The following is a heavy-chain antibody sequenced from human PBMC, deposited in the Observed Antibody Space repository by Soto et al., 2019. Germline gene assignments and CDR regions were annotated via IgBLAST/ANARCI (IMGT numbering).Heavy chain of an antibody. CDR1: GFGFSAYA. J-gene: IGHJ3*02. V-gene: IGHV3-23*01. Sequence: EVQLLESGGGLVQPGGSLTLSCAGSGFGFSAYAMNWVRQAPGKGLQWVSGLVGSGGDKNYADSVRGRFTVSRDNSKNTMYLQMNSLRDEDTAVYYCAKDLIENNVVWKDFDMWGRGTQVTVSS. CDR2: LVGSGGDK. D-gene: IGHD2-8*01. CDR3: AKDLIENNVVWKDFDM.